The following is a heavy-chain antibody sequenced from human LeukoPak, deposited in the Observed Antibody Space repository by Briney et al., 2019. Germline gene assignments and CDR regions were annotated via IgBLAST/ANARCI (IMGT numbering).Heavy chain of an antibody. D-gene: IGHD6-13*01. CDR1: GYTFTSYG. J-gene: IGHJ4*02. Sequence: ASVKVSCKASGYTFTSYGISWVRQAPGQGLEWMGWISAYNGNTNYARKLQGRVTMTTDTSTSTAYMELRSLRSDDTAVYYCARDHSMRIAAAGTSDYWGQGTLVTVSS. CDR2: ISAYNGNT. V-gene: IGHV1-18*01. CDR3: ARDHSMRIAAAGTSDY.